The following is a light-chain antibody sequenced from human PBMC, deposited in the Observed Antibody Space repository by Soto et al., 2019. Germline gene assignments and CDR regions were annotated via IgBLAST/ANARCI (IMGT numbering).Light chain of an antibody. J-gene: IGLJ3*02. CDR3: AAWDARLDGVV. CDR1: SSNIGANT. CDR2: SNN. Sequence: QSVLTQPPSASGTPGQTVTISCSGSSSNIGANTVNWFQHLPGTAPKLLIYSNNQRPSGVPDRVSGSKSGTSVTLAISGLQSEDEADYYCAAWDARLDGVVFGGGTKLTV. V-gene: IGLV1-44*01.